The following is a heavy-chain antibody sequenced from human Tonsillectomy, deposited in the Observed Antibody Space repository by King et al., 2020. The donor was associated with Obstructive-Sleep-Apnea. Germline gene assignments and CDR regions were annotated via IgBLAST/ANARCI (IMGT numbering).Heavy chain of an antibody. CDR1: GVTVSSNY. CDR3: ARGSGNYYDSSGYYYPFDY. V-gene: IGHV3-53*04. D-gene: IGHD3-22*01. J-gene: IGHJ4*02. Sequence: MQLVQSGGGLVQAGGSLRLSCTASGVTVSSNYMSWVRQAPGKGLEWVSVIYSGGSTYYADSVKGRFTISRHNSKNTVYLQMNSLRTEDTAVYFCARGSGNYYDSSGYYYPFDYWGQGTLVTVSS. CDR2: IYSGGST.